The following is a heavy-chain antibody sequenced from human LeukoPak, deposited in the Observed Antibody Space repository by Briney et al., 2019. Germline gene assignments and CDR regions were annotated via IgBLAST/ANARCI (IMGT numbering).Heavy chain of an antibody. V-gene: IGHV3-33*08. J-gene: IGHJ4*02. D-gene: IGHD3-22*01. Sequence: GGSLRLSCTASGFTFSSYWMSWVRQAPGKGLEWLAVVWYDDAVKNYADSVKGRFTISRDNSKNTLFLQMNNLSAEDTAVYYCARDNDYYDLHYWGQGTLVTVSS. CDR3: ARDNDYYDLHY. CDR1: GFTFSSYW. CDR2: VWYDDAVK.